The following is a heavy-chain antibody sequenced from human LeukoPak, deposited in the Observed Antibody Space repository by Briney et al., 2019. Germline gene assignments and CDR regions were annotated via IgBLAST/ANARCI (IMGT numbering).Heavy chain of an antibody. CDR1: GGSITSSNW. D-gene: IGHD3-22*01. CDR2: FYHSGSP. Sequence: SETLSLTCAVSGGSITSSNWWSWVRQSPGKGLEWIGEFYHSGSPNYNPSLKSRVTISVDKSKNRFSLKLDSVTAADAAVYYCARGSGYFPYYLDYWGQGTLVSVPS. V-gene: IGHV4-4*02. CDR3: ARGSGYFPYYLDY. J-gene: IGHJ4*02.